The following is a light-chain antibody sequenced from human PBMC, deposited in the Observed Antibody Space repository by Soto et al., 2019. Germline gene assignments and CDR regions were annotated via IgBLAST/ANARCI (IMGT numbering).Light chain of an antibody. J-gene: IGLJ1*01. CDR2: DVS. CDR1: SSNVGNFNV. CDR3: CSYAGSGTNV. V-gene: IGLV2-23*02. Sequence: QSVLTQPASVSGSPGQSITISCTGTSSNVGNFNVVSWYQQHPGKAPKVIIYDVSERPSGVSHRFSGSKSGNTASLTISGLQAEDDADYYCCSYAGSGTNVFGTGTKVTVL.